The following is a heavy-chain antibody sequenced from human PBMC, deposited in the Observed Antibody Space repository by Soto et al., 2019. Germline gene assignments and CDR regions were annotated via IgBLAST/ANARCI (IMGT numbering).Heavy chain of an antibody. Sequence: QVQVVQSGAEVKKPGASVKVSCKTSGYTFNKYPIHWVRQAPGQGLEWMGWINPANGDTGYSQKFQDGVTISRDTSASTAYMELSSLRSEDTAVYYCARKDYYDSGIYYFDYWGQGTLVTVSS. CDR3: ARKDYYDSGIYYFDY. D-gene: IGHD3-22*01. CDR1: GYTFNKYP. CDR2: INPANGDT. J-gene: IGHJ4*02. V-gene: IGHV1-3*01.